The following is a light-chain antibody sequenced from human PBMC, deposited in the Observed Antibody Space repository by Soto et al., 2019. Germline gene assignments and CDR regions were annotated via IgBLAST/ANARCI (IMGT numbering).Light chain of an antibody. CDR2: AAS. J-gene: IGKJ4*01. Sequence: EIVLAQSPGTLSLSPGQRATLSCRASQSVSRDYVAWYQHKPGQAPRLLIYAASSRPSGIPDRFGGSGSGTDFTLTISRLEPEDFALYYCQQYGSSPLTFGGRTRVEFK. V-gene: IGKV3-20*01. CDR3: QQYGSSPLT. CDR1: QSVSRDY.